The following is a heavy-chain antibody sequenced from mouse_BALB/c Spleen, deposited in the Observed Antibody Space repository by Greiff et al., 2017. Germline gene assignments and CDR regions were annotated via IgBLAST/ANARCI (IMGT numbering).Heavy chain of an antibody. V-gene: IGHV1-80*01. CDR2: IYPGDGDT. Sequence: QVQLKQSGAELVRPGSSVKISCKASGYAFSSYWMNWVKQRPGQGLEWIGQIYPGDGDTNYNGKFKGKATLTADKSSSTAYMQLSSLTSEDSAVYFFARSYYGSSYWYFDVWGAGTTVTVSS. CDR1: GYAFSSYW. CDR3: ARSYYGSSYWYFDV. J-gene: IGHJ1*01. D-gene: IGHD1-1*01.